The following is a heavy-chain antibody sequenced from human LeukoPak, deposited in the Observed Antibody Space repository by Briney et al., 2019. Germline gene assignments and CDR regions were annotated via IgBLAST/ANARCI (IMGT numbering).Heavy chain of an antibody. Sequence: PGRSLRLSCAASGFIFDDYAMHWVRQTPGKGLEWVSGISWNSGSIGYADSVKGRFTISRDNAKNSLYLQMNSLRAEDMALYYCAKDGSGYYDSMAPYYFDYWGQGTLVTVSS. J-gene: IGHJ4*02. CDR1: GFIFDDYA. D-gene: IGHD3-22*01. CDR3: AKDGSGYYDSMAPYYFDY. CDR2: ISWNSGSI. V-gene: IGHV3-9*03.